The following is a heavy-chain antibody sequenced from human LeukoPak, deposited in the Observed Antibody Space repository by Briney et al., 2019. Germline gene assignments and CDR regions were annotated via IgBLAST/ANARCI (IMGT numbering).Heavy chain of an antibody. V-gene: IGHV3-21*01. CDR1: GFTFSSYS. D-gene: IGHD1-26*01. CDR2: ISSSGGYI. J-gene: IGHJ4*02. Sequence: GGSLRLSCAASGFTFSSYSMNWVRQAPGKGLEWVSSISSSGGYIYYADSLKGRFTISRDNAKNSLYLQMNSLRAEDTAVYYCARVVSGGWPADYWGQGTLVIVSS. CDR3: ARVVSGGWPADY.